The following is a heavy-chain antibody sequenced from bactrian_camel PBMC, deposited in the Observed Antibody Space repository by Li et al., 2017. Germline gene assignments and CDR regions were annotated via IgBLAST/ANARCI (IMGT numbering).Heavy chain of an antibody. CDR3: AAGRRQVVAGTGTAYCSRKDYDFNY. V-gene: IGHV3S54*01. CDR2: IAPASGTT. Sequence: HVQLVESGGGSVQAGGSLTLSCVASGSGYISGTACMGWFRQVPGKEREGVAAIAPASGTTFYSDSVKGRFTVSKDNAKTTLYLEMNGLTPEDTAMYYCAAGRRQVVAGTGTAYCSRKDYDFNYWGQGTQVTVS. CDR1: GSGYISGTAC. J-gene: IGHJ4*01. D-gene: IGHD2*01.